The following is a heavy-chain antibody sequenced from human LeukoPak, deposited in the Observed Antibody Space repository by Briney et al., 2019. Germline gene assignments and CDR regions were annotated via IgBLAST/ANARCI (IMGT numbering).Heavy chain of an antibody. CDR1: GGSISSYY. CDR2: IYYTGST. V-gene: IGHV4-59*01. D-gene: IGHD1-26*01. CDR3: ARMSGSYGY. Sequence: SETLSLTCTVSGGSISSYYWSWIRQPPGKGLEWIGYIYYTGSTTYNPSLKSRVTISVDTSKNQFSLKLTSVTAADTAVYYCARMSGSYGYWGQGTQVTVSP. J-gene: IGHJ4*02.